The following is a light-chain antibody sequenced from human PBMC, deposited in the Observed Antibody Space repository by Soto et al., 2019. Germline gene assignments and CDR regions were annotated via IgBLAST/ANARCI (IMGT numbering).Light chain of an antibody. V-gene: IGLV2-14*01. CDR1: SSDVGGYNY. CDR3: SSYTSSSTLEV. Sequence: QSALTQPASVSGSPGQSITISCTGTSSDVGGYNYVSWYQQHPGKAPKLMIYDVSNRPSGVSNRFSGSKSGNTASLTISGLQDEDEAYYYCSSYTSSSTLEVFGGGTKLTVL. J-gene: IGLJ2*01. CDR2: DVS.